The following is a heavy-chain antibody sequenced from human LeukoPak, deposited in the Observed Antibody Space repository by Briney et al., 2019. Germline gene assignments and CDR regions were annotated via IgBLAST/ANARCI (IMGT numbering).Heavy chain of an antibody. Sequence: VASVKVSCKTSGYTFINYGISWVRQAPGQGLEWLGWISVYGGTTNYAQNFRGRVTMTTDTSTSTAYMELRSLRYDDTAVYYCARVGSPTPNYYYYGMDVWGQGTTVTVSS. J-gene: IGHJ6*02. CDR1: GYTFINYG. V-gene: IGHV1-18*01. CDR3: ARVGSPTPNYYYYGMDV. CDR2: ISVYGGTT. D-gene: IGHD3-10*01.